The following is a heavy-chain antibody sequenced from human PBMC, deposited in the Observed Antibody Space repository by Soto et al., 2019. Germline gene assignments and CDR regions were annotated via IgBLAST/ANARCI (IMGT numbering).Heavy chain of an antibody. D-gene: IGHD2-21*02. CDR1: GLTSSGIE. CDR3: AGLSVTGGVDV. CDR2: ISASGDTV. V-gene: IGHV3-48*03. J-gene: IGHJ6*02. Sequence: EVRLEESGGGFVQPGGALRLSCVFSGLTSSGIELNWVRQAAGKWLEWLSYISASGDTVDYIDSVRGRFTISRDNAKQSLFLQMSALRVEDTAVYYCAGLSVTGGVDVWGQGTTVTVSS.